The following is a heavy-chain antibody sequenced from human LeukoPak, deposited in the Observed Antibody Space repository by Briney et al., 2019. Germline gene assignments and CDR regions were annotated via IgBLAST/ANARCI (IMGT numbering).Heavy chain of an antibody. CDR1: GFTFSSYE. Sequence: PGGSLRLSCAGSGFTFSSYEMNWVRQAPGKGLVWVSYISSSGRAIYYADSVKGRFTVSRDNAKNSLYLQMNSLRAEDTAVYYCARCPRWAHFDYWGQGTLVTVSS. D-gene: IGHD4-23*01. J-gene: IGHJ4*02. V-gene: IGHV3-48*03. CDR3: ARCPRWAHFDY. CDR2: ISSSGRAI.